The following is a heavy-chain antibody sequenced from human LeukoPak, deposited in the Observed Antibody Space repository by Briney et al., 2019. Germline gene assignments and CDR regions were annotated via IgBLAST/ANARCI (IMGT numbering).Heavy chain of an antibody. CDR1: GFTVSSNY. J-gene: IGHJ4*02. Sequence: GSLRLSCAASGFTVSSNYMSWVRQAPGKGLEWVSVIYSGGSTYYADSVKGRFTISRDNSKNTLYLQMNSLRAEDTAVYYCARSRGAYCGGDCYRSYYFDYWGQGTLVTVSS. V-gene: IGHV3-53*01. D-gene: IGHD2-21*02. CDR2: IYSGGST. CDR3: ARSRGAYCGGDCYRSYYFDY.